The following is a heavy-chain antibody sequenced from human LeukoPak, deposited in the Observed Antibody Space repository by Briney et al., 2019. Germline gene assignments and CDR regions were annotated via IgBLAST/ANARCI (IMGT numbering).Heavy chain of an antibody. CDR1: GYTFTGYY. V-gene: IGHV1-2*02. CDR3: ARFAYYYDSSGYDPRDY. CDR2: INPNSGGT. J-gene: IGHJ4*02. Sequence: ASVKVSCKASGYTFTGYYMRWVRQAPGQGLEWMGWINPNSGGTNYAQKFQGRVTMTRDTSISTAYMELSRLRSDDTAVYYCARFAYYYDSSGYDPRDYWGQGTLVTVSS. D-gene: IGHD3-22*01.